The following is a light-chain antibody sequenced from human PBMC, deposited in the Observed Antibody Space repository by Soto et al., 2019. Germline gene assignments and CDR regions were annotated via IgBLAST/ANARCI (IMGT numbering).Light chain of an antibody. CDR3: QQRSNWPPLT. CDR1: QSVYSY. CDR2: DAS. V-gene: IGKV3-11*01. Sequence: EIVLTQSPATLSLSPGERATLSCRASQSVYSYLAWYQQKPGQAPRLLIYDASNRATGIPARFSGSWSGTDFTLTISSLAPEDFAFYYCQQRSNWPPLTFGGGTKVEIK. J-gene: IGKJ4*01.